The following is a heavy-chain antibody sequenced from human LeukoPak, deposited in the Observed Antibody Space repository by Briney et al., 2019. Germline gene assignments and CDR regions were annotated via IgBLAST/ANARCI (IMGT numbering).Heavy chain of an antibody. CDR1: GYSISSGYY. Sequence: SETLSLTCTVSGYSISSGYYWAWIRQPPGKGLEWIGSIFHTGSTYHNPSLKSRVTISVDTSKNQFSLKLSSVTAADTAVYYCARVHNYGDPLDYWGQGTLVTVSS. D-gene: IGHD4-17*01. V-gene: IGHV4-38-2*02. CDR2: IFHTGST. CDR3: ARVHNYGDPLDY. J-gene: IGHJ4*02.